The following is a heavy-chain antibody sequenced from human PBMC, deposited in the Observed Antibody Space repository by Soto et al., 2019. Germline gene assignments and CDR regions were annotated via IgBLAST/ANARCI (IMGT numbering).Heavy chain of an antibody. D-gene: IGHD5-12*01. CDR1: GGSLSGYY. V-gene: IGHV4-34*01. J-gene: IGHJ4*02. Sequence: QVQLQQWGAGLLKPSETLSLNCAVNGGSLSGYYWGWIRQPPGKGQEWIGEIKDGGYTNYSPSLKSRATISSDTSNNQFSLRLNSVTAADTGVYYCARGQEGVVATHWDQGALVTVSS. CDR3: ARGQEGVVATH. CDR2: IKDGGYT.